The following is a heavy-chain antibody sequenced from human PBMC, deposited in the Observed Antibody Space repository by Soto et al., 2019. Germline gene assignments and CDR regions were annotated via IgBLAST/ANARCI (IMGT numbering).Heavy chain of an antibody. J-gene: IGHJ5*02. CDR1: GFSFTGYY. V-gene: IGHV1-2*02. CDR3: AKDLTRQLAYWLDP. Sequence: ASVKVSCKASGFSFTGYYIHWLRQAPGQGLEWMGWINAHSGGTEYAQKIQGRVTLTRDTSIATAYLTLTSLTSDDTALYYCAKDLTRQLAYWLDPWGQGTQVTVSS. CDR2: INAHSGGT. D-gene: IGHD6-6*01.